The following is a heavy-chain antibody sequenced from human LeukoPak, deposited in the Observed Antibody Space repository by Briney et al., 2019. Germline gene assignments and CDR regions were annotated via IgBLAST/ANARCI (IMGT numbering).Heavy chain of an antibody. D-gene: IGHD3-9*01. Sequence: GGSLRLSCAASGFTLSSYGMHWVRQAPGKGLEWVAVISYDGSNKYYADSVKGRFTISRDNSKNTLYLQMNSLRAEDTAVYYCAKDVSELRYFDWLGYWGQGTLVTVSS. V-gene: IGHV3-30*18. CDR2: ISYDGSNK. CDR3: AKDVSELRYFDWLGY. CDR1: GFTLSSYG. J-gene: IGHJ4*02.